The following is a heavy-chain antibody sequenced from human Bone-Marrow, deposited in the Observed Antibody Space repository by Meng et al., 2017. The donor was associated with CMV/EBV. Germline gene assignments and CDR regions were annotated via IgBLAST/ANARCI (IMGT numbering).Heavy chain of an antibody. D-gene: IGHD6-19*01. CDR2: MNPNSDNT. CDR1: GYTFTSYD. CDR3: ARVYSSGWDY. V-gene: IGHV1-8*01. J-gene: IGHJ4*02. Sequence: ASVKVSCKASGYTFTSYDINWVRQATGQGLEWMGWMNPNSDNTGYAQKFQGRVTMTRNTSISTAYMELSSLKSEDTAVYYCARVYSSGWDYWGEGTLVTVSS.